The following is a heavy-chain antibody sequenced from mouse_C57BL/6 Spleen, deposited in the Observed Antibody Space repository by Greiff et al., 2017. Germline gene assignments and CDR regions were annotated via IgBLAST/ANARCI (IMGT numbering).Heavy chain of an antibody. J-gene: IGHJ1*03. CDR2: IRSKSSNYAT. Sequence: EVKVVESGGGLVQPKGSLKLSCAASGFTFNTYAMHWVRQAPGKGLEWVARIRSKSSNYATYYADSVKDRFTISRDDSQSNIYLQMNNLKTEETAMYYCGGDPYGSGYIDVWGKGTAVTVSS. CDR3: GGDPYGSGYIDV. D-gene: IGHD1-1*01. CDR1: GFTFNTYA. V-gene: IGHV10-3*01.